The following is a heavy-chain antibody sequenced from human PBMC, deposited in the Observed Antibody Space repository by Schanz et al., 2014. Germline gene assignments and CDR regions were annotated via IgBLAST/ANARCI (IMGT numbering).Heavy chain of an antibody. CDR3: ARVVLGGDAFDI. V-gene: IGHV4-4*07. Sequence: QLHLQESGPGLAKPSETLSLTCTVSGGSISSEYWSWIRQPAGKGLEWIGRIYNSGKTNYNPSLESQVSMSVETSKKQLSLKLRSVSAADTAVYYCARVVLGGDAFDIWGQGTMVTVSS. CDR1: GGSISSEY. J-gene: IGHJ3*02. CDR2: IYNSGKT. D-gene: IGHD3-10*01.